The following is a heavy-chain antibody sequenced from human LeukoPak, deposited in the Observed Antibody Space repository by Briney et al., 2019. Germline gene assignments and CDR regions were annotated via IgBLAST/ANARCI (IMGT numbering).Heavy chain of an antibody. Sequence: PGGSLRLSCAASGFTFSSYAMSWVRQAPGKGLEWVSAISGSGGSTYYADSVKGRFTISRDNSKNTPYLQMNSLRAEDTAVYYCAKDGLRYFDWLLQGYFDYWGQGTLVTVSS. CDR2: ISGSGGST. D-gene: IGHD3-9*01. J-gene: IGHJ4*02. CDR1: GFTFSSYA. CDR3: AKDGLRYFDWLLQGYFDY. V-gene: IGHV3-23*01.